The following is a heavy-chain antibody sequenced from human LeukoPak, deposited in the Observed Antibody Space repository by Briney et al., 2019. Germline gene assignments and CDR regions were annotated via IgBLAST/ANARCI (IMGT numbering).Heavy chain of an antibody. V-gene: IGHV4-59*12. CDR3: AREHGSGSYYTYDY. CDR2: IYYSGST. J-gene: IGHJ4*02. Sequence: SETLSLTCTVSGGSISSYYWSWIRQPPGKGLEWMGYIYYSGSTNYNPSLKSRVTISVDTSKNQFSLKLSSVTAADTAVYYCAREHGSGSYYTYDYWGQGTLVTVSS. D-gene: IGHD3-10*01. CDR1: GGSISSYY.